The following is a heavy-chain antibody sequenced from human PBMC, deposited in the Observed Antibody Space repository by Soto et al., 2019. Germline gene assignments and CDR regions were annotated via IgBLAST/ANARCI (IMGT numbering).Heavy chain of an antibody. J-gene: IGHJ4*02. CDR1: GFTFRSYA. V-gene: IGHV3-23*01. CDR3: AQGNGAAGGRGAYFHS. CDR2: ITSSGGNT. D-gene: IGHD6-13*01. Sequence: QLLESGGGLVQPGGSLRLSCATSGFTFRSYAMSWVRQAPGKGLEWVSTITSSGGNTFYAGSVKGRFTISRDNSKSTLSLQSNSLKAEDTAIYYCAQGNGAAGGRGAYFHSWGQGTLVTVSS.